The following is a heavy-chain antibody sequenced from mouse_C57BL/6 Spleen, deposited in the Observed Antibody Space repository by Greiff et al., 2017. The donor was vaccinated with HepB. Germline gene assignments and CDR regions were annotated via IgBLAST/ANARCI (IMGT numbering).Heavy chain of an antibody. CDR2: IDPEDGDT. V-gene: IGHV14-2*01. CDR1: GFNIKDYY. Sequence: EVQLQQSGAELVKPGASVKLSCTASGFNIKDYYMHWVKQRTEQGLEWIGRIDPEDGDTKYAPKFQGKATITADTSSNTAYLQLSSLTYEDTAVYYCARESPGATVVGMDYWGQGTSVTVSS. J-gene: IGHJ4*01. CDR3: ARESPGATVVGMDY. D-gene: IGHD1-1*01.